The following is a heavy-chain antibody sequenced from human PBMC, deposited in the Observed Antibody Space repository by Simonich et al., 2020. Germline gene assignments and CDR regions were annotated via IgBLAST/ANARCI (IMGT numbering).Heavy chain of an antibody. V-gene: IGHV1-2*02. D-gene: IGHD6-13*01. Sequence: QVQLVQSGAEVKKPGASVKVSCKASGYTFTGYYMHWVRQAPGQWLEWKGCINPKRGGTNYAQKFQGRVTMTRDTSISTAYMGLSRLRSDDTAVYYCARDSYSSWYFDLWGRGTLVTVSS. CDR3: ARDSYSSWYFDL. CDR2: INPKRGGT. CDR1: GYTFTGYY. J-gene: IGHJ2*01.